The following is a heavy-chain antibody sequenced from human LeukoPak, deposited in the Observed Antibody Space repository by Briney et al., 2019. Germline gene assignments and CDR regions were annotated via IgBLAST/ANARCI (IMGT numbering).Heavy chain of an antibody. J-gene: IGHJ4*02. V-gene: IGHV3-7*01. CDR2: IKQDGSEK. CDR1: GFTFSSYW. D-gene: IGHD6-19*01. Sequence: GGSLRLSCAASGFTFSSYWMSWVRQAPGKGLEWVANIKQDGSEKYYVDSVKGRFTISRDNAKNSLNLQMNSLRAEDTAVYYCARDRSSGWYFYWGQGTLVTVSS. CDR3: ARDRSSGWYFY.